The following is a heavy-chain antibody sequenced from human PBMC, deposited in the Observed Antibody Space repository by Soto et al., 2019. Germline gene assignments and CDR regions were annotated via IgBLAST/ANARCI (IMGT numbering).Heavy chain of an antibody. CDR3: ARDSVVVSFRPRNFDL. CDR2: ITNTGDNT. CDR1: GFSFNNYN. D-gene: IGHD3-22*01. J-gene: IGHJ2*01. V-gene: IGHV3-48*01. Sequence: PGGSLRLSCAASGFSFNNYNMNLVRQVPGKGLEWVSYITNTGDNTYYADSVKGRFTISRDNADNSLYLQMNSLRAEDTAIYYCARDSVVVSFRPRNFDLWGRGTQVTVSS.